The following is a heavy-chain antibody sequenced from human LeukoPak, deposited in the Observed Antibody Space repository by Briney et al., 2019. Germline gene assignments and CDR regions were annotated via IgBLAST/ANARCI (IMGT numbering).Heavy chain of an antibody. D-gene: IGHD3-16*02. CDR3: AKQGYLVYDWFDP. CDR1: GFTFSSYW. J-gene: IGHJ5*02. V-gene: IGHV3-7*01. CDR2: IKQDGSEK. Sequence: GGSLRLSCAASGFTFSSYWMSWVRQAPGKRLEWVANIKQDGSEKYYVDSVKGRFTISRDNAKNSLYLQMNSLRAEDTAVYYCAKQGYLVYDWFDPWGQGTLVTVSS.